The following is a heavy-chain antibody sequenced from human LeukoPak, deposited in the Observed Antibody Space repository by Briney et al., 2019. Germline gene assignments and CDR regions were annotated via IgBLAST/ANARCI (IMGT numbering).Heavy chain of an antibody. CDR3: ARPILTGYYNVGNYYYYGMDV. V-gene: IGHV1-69*04. D-gene: IGHD3-9*01. Sequence: SVKVSCKASGGTFSSYAISWVRQAPGQGLEWMGRIIPILGIANYAQKFQGRVTITADKSTSTAYMELSSLRSEDTAVYYCARPILTGYYNVGNYYYYGMDVWGQGTTVTVSS. J-gene: IGHJ6*02. CDR1: GGTFSSYA. CDR2: IIPILGIA.